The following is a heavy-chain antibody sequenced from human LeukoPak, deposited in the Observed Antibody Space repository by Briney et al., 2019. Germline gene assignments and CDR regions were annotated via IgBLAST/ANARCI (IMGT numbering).Heavy chain of an antibody. V-gene: IGHV5-51*01. J-gene: IGHJ5*02. CDR3: ARQRDGYNFRFDP. CDR2: IYPDDSDT. Sequence: GESLKISCKGSGYSFTSYWIGWVRQMPGKGLEWMGIIYPDDSDTRYSPSFQGQVTISADKSISTAYLQWSSLKASDTAMYYCARQRDGYNFRFDPWGQGTLVTVSS. CDR1: GYSFTSYW. D-gene: IGHD5-24*01.